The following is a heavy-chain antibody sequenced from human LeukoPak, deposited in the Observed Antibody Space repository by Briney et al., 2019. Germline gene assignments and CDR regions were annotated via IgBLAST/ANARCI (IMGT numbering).Heavy chain of an antibody. CDR3: AREWGYGSAFDY. CDR2: IKQDGSDK. V-gene: IGHV3-7*01. CDR1: GFTFRNYW. D-gene: IGHD5-12*01. Sequence: GGSLRLSCAASGFTFRNYWMSWVRQAPGKGLEWVANIKQDGSDKYYVDSVKGRFTISRDNAKNSLYLQMNSLRAEDTAVYYCAREWGYGSAFDYWGQGTLVTVSS. J-gene: IGHJ4*02.